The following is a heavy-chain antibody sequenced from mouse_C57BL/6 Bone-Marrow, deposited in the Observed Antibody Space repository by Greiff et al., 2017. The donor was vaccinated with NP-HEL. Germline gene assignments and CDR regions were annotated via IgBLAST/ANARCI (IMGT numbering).Heavy chain of an antibody. CDR2: ISDGGSYT. Sequence: EVQLQESGGGLVKPGGSLKLSCAASGFTFSSYAMSWVRQTPEKRLEWVATISDGGSYTYYPDNVKGRFTISRDNAKNNLYLQMSHLKSEDTAMYYCARDWDYGSRFAYWGQGTLVTVSA. V-gene: IGHV5-4*01. CDR1: GFTFSSYA. J-gene: IGHJ3*01. D-gene: IGHD1-1*01. CDR3: ARDWDYGSRFAY.